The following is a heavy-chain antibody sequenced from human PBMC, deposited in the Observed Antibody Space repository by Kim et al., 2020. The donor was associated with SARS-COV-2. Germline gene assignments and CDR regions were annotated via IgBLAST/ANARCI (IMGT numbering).Heavy chain of an antibody. D-gene: IGHD1-26*01. V-gene: IGHV3-30*04. J-gene: IGHJ4*02. CDR3: ARDRCCCHAGGSYS. CDR2: ITHDGSKK. Sequence: GGSLRLSCAASGFTFSSYAMTWVRQAPGKGLEWVAAITHDGSKKYYADSVKGRFTISRDNSKNTLYLQMNSLRAEDTAVYYCARDRCCCHAGGSYSWGQG. CDR1: GFTFSSYA.